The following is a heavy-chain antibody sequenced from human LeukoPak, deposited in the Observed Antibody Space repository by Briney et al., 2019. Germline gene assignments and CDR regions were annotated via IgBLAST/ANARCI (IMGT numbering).Heavy chain of an antibody. CDR2: ISAYNGNT. J-gene: IGHJ4*02. D-gene: IGHD3-16*01. CDR1: GYTFTSYG. CDR3: ARDTYYDYVWGSYTPTPTYPPFDY. Sequence: ASVTVSCTASGYTFTSYGISWVRQAPGQGLEWMGWISAYNGNTNYAQKLQGGVTMTTDTSTSTAYMELRSLRSDDTAVYYCARDTYYDYVWGSYTPTPTYPPFDYWGQGTLVTVSS. V-gene: IGHV1-18*01.